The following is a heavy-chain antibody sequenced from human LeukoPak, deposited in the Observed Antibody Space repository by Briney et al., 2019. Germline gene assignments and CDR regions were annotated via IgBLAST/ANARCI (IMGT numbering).Heavy chain of an antibody. Sequence: SETLSLTCTVSGGSISSHYWSWIRQPPGKGLEWIGYIYYSGSTNYNPSLKSRVTISVDTSKNQFSLKLSSVTAADTAVYYCAREMSSGWYIYLDYWGQGTLVTVSS. CDR1: GGSISSHY. CDR3: AREMSSGWYIYLDY. J-gene: IGHJ4*02. D-gene: IGHD6-19*01. CDR2: IYYSGST. V-gene: IGHV4-59*11.